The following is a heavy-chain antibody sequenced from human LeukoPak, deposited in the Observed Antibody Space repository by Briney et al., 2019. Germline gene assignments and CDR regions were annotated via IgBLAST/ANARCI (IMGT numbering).Heavy chain of an antibody. V-gene: IGHV1-8*01. CDR2: MNPNSGNT. CDR1: GYTFSSYD. J-gene: IGHJ1*01. D-gene: IGHD6-19*01. CDR3: ARRVGSGWPVQH. Sequence: GASGKVSCKASGYTFSSYDINWVRQATGQGLEWMGWMNPNSGNTGYAQKFQGRLNMTRNTSIDTAYMELSSLRSDDTAVYYCARRVGSGWPVQHWGQGTLVTVSS.